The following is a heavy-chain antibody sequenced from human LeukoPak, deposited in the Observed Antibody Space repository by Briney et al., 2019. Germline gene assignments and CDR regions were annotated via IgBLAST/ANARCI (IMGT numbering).Heavy chain of an antibody. Sequence: SETLSLTCTVSGGSISSYYWSWIRQPPGKGLEWIGYIYYSGSTNYNPSLKSRVTISVDTSKNQFSLKLSSVTAADTAVYYCAVGEFGELRFDPWGQGTLVTVSS. J-gene: IGHJ5*02. V-gene: IGHV4-59*01. CDR1: GGSISSYY. D-gene: IGHD3-10*01. CDR2: IYYSGST. CDR3: AVGEFGELRFDP.